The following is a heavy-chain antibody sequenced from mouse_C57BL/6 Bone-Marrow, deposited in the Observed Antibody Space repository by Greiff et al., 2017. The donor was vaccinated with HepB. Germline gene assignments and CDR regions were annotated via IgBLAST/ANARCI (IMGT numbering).Heavy chain of an antibody. V-gene: IGHV1-72*01. CDR1: GYTFTSYW. D-gene: IGHD1-1*01. CDR2: IDPNSGGT. J-gene: IGHJ3*01. CDR3: ARHYYCSSPFAY. Sequence: VQLQQPGAELVKPGASVKLSCKASGYTFTSYWMHWVKQRPGRGLEWIGRIDPNSGGTKYNEKFKSKATLTVDKHSSTAYMQLSRLTSEDSAVYYCARHYYCSSPFAYWGQGTLVTVSA.